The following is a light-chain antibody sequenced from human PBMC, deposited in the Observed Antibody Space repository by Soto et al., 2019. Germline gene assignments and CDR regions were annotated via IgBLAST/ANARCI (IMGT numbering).Light chain of an antibody. CDR3: SSHTTSNTRV. Sequence: QSVLAQPASVSGSRGQSITISCTGTSSDVGRYNYVSWFQQHPGKVPKLLIYEVSNRPSGVSDRFSGSKSVNTATLTISGLQAEDEADYYCSSHTTSNTRVFGTGTKVTVL. CDR2: EVS. V-gene: IGLV2-14*03. CDR1: SSDVGRYNY. J-gene: IGLJ1*01.